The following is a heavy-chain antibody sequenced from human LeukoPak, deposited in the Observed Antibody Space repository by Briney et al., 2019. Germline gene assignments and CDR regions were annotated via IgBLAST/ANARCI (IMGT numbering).Heavy chain of an antibody. Sequence: GGSLRLSCAASGFIFSTYSINWVRQAPGKGLEWVSHISSSSSSIYYADSVKGRFTISRDNSKNTLYLQMNSLGAEDTAVYYCAKDLDYVWGQGTLVTVSS. V-gene: IGHV3-48*01. D-gene: IGHD3-16*01. CDR1: GFIFSTYS. CDR3: AKDLDYV. CDR2: ISSSSSSI. J-gene: IGHJ4*02.